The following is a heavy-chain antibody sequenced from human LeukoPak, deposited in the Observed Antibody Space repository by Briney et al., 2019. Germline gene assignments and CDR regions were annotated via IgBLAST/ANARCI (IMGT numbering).Heavy chain of an antibody. V-gene: IGHV3-21*01. CDR3: AREAGSYYFDY. CDR1: GFTFSSYS. D-gene: IGHD3-16*02. Sequence: GGSLRLSCAASGFTFSSYSMNWVRQAPGKGLEWVSSISSSSSYIYYADSVKGRFTISRDNAKNSLHLQMNSLRAEDTAVYYCAREAGSYYFDYWGQGTLVTVSS. J-gene: IGHJ4*02. CDR2: ISSSSSYI.